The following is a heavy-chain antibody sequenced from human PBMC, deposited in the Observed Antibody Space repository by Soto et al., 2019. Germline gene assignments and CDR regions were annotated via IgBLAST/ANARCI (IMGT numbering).Heavy chain of an antibody. CDR2: ISGSGGST. Sequence: GGSLRLSCAASGFTFSSYAMSWVRQAPGKGLEWVSAISGSGGSTYYADSVKGRFTISRDNSKNTLYLQMNSLRAEDTAVYYCAKDHRVMTFGNSYYFDYWGQGTLVTVSS. V-gene: IGHV3-23*01. J-gene: IGHJ4*02. D-gene: IGHD3-10*01. CDR3: AKDHRVMTFGNSYYFDY. CDR1: GFTFSSYA.